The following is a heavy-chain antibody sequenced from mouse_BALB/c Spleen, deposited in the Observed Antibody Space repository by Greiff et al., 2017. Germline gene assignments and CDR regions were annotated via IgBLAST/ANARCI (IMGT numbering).Heavy chain of an antibody. Sequence: VKLVESGAELVRPGSSVKISCKASGYAFSSYWMNWVKQRPGQGLEWIGQIYPGDGDTNYNGKFKGKATLTADKSSSTAYMQLSSLTSEDSAVYFCALITTVVASDYWGQGTTLTVSS. J-gene: IGHJ2*01. CDR3: ALITTVVASDY. V-gene: IGHV1-80*01. CDR1: GYAFSSYW. CDR2: IYPGDGDT. D-gene: IGHD1-1*01.